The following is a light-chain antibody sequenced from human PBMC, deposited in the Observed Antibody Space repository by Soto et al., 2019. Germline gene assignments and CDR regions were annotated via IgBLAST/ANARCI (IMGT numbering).Light chain of an antibody. V-gene: IGKV1-39*01. CDR3: QQTHAVPLT. CDR2: GAS. J-gene: IGKJ5*01. CDR1: QPISNY. Sequence: MTQSPSSLSASVGDRVTITCQASQPISNYLNWYQQKAGEAPKVLIFGASSLQSGVPSKFSGSGYGTDFTLIINNLHPDDFATYYCQQTHAVPLTFGQGTRLEIK.